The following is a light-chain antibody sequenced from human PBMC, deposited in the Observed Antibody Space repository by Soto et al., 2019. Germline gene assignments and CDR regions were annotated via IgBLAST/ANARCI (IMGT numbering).Light chain of an antibody. CDR1: QSISSW. Sequence: DIQMTQSPSTLSASVGDRVTITCRASQSISSWLAWYQQKPGKAPKLLIYDASSLESGVPSRFSGSGSGTEFTLTIISLQPDDFATYYCQQYNSWWTFGQGPRADSK. CDR3: QQYNSWWT. V-gene: IGKV1-5*01. J-gene: IGKJ1*01. CDR2: DAS.